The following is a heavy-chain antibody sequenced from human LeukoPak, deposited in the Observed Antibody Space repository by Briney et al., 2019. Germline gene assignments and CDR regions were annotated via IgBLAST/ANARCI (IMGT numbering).Heavy chain of an antibody. CDR2: FDPEDGET. V-gene: IGHV1-24*01. Sequence: ASVKVSCKVSGYTLTELSMHWVRQAPGKGLEWMGGFDPEDGETIYAQKFQGSVTMTEDTSTDTAYMELSSLRSEDTAVYYCATDRSYDFWSGSRGFDYWGQGTLVTVSS. CDR1: GYTLTELS. J-gene: IGHJ4*02. CDR3: ATDRSYDFWSGSRGFDY. D-gene: IGHD3-3*01.